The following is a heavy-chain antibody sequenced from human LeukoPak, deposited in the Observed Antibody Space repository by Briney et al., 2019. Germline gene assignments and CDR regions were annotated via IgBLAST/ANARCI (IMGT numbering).Heavy chain of an antibody. CDR3: AREGPGRIAADC. J-gene: IGHJ4*02. D-gene: IGHD2-15*01. CDR2: ISSRSDAI. Sequence: PGGSLRLSCAASGFTFSGYSMNWVRQAPGKGLEWVSYISSRSDAIYYADSVKGRFTISRDNAKNSLFLQMNSLRAEDTAIYYCAREGPGRIAADCWGQGTLVTVSS. V-gene: IGHV3-48*01. CDR1: GFTFSGYS.